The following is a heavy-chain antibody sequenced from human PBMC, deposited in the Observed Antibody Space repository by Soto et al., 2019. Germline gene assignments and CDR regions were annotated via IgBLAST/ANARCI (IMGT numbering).Heavy chain of an antibody. Sequence: QVQLVQSGAEVKKPGSSVKVSCKASGGTFSSYAISWVRQAPGQGLEWMGGIIPIFGTANYAQKFQGRVTITADESTSTAYMELSTLRSEDTAVYYCAGTYYYGSGSYADGYWGQGTLVTVSS. CDR2: IIPIFGTA. D-gene: IGHD3-10*01. CDR3: AGTYYYGSGSYADGY. CDR1: GGTFSSYA. V-gene: IGHV1-69*01. J-gene: IGHJ4*02.